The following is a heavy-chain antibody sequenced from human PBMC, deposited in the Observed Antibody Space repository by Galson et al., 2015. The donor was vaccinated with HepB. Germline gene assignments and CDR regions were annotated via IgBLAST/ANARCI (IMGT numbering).Heavy chain of an antibody. CDR2: ISYDGSNK. J-gene: IGHJ4*02. V-gene: IGHV3-30-3*01. D-gene: IGHD2/OR15-2a*01. CDR3: ARDLMVVGSVKVLLPQYYFDY. Sequence: LRLSCAASGFTFSSSAMHWVRQAPGKGLEWVAVISYDGSNKYYADSVKGRFTISRDNSKNTLYLQMNSLRAEDTAVYYCARDLMVVGSVKVLLPQYYFDYWGQGTLVTVSS. CDR1: GFTFSSSA.